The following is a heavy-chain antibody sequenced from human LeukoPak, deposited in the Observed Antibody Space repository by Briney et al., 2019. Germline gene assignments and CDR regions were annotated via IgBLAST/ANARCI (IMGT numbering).Heavy chain of an antibody. CDR2: ISAYNGNT. D-gene: IGHD3-16*01. Sequence: GASVKVSCKASGYTFTSYGISWVRQAPGQGLEWMGWISAYNGNTNYAQKLQGRVAMTTDTSTSTAYMELRSLRSDDTTVYYCARARLIAPYWFDPWGQGTLVTVSS. CDR3: ARARLIAPYWFDP. V-gene: IGHV1-18*01. CDR1: GYTFTSYG. J-gene: IGHJ5*02.